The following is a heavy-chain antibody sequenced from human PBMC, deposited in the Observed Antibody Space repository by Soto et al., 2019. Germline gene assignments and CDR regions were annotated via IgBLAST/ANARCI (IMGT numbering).Heavy chain of an antibody. J-gene: IGHJ4*02. CDR3: ARDGTDSSSPGDFDY. Sequence: AASVKVSCKASGYTFTSYYMHWVRQAPGQGLEWMGIINPSGGSTSYAQKFQGRVTMTRDTSTSTVYMELSSLGSEDTAVYYCARDGTDSSSPGDFDYWGQGTLVTVSS. CDR2: INPSGGST. D-gene: IGHD6-6*01. CDR1: GYTFTSYY. V-gene: IGHV1-46*01.